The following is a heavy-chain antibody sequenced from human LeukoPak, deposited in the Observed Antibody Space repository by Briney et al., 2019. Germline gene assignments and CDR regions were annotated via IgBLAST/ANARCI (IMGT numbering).Heavy chain of an antibody. Sequence: SETLSLTCTVSGGSISSYYWSWIRHPPGKGREWIGYIYYSGSTNYNPSLKSRVTISVDTSKNQFSLKLSSVTAADTAVYYCARGPSVTMVRGEIDAFDIWGQGTMVTVSS. V-gene: IGHV4-59*01. J-gene: IGHJ3*02. D-gene: IGHD3-10*01. CDR2: IYYSGST. CDR3: ARGPSVTMVRGEIDAFDI. CDR1: GGSISSYY.